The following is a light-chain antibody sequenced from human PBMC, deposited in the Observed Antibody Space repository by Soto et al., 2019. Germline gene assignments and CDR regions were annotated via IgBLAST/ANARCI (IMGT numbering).Light chain of an antibody. CDR1: SSNIGSNY. CDR2: SNN. Sequence: QSVLTQPPSASGAPGQRVTISCSGSSSNIGSNYVYWYQQLPGTAPKLLMYSNNQRPSGVPDRFSGSKSGTSASLAISGLRSEDEADYHCAAWDDSLSGVVFGGGTQLTV. CDR3: AAWDDSLSGVV. J-gene: IGLJ2*01. V-gene: IGLV1-47*02.